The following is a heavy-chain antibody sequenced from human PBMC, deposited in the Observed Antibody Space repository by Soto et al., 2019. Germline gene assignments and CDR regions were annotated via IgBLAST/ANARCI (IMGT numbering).Heavy chain of an antibody. J-gene: IGHJ4*02. CDR3: ARGGGSDSFDY. V-gene: IGHV4-30-2*01. Sequence: QLQLHESGSGLVKPSQTLSLTCTVSGASITFGGYSWSWIRQTPGKGLEWIGYINHLETTFYNPSFESRLTLSRDRAKNQFSLMLHSMSAADRAVYFCARGGGSDSFDYWGQGILVTVSS. CDR1: GASITFGGYS. CDR2: INHLETT. D-gene: IGHD1-26*01.